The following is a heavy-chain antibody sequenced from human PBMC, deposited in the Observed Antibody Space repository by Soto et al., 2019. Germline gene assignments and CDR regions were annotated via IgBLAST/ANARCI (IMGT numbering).Heavy chain of an antibody. V-gene: IGHV4-59*01. CDR3: AREVTSGWSGDYGMDV. Sequence: QVQLQESGPGLVKPSETLSLTCTVSGGSMRSYYWSWIRQPPGKGLEWIGYIYYSGVSNYNPPPKSRVTMSVDTSNNQFFLKLNSVTAAETAVYYCAREVTSGWSGDYGMDVWGQGTMVTVSS. J-gene: IGHJ6*02. CDR1: GGSMRSYY. D-gene: IGHD6-13*01. CDR2: IYYSGVS.